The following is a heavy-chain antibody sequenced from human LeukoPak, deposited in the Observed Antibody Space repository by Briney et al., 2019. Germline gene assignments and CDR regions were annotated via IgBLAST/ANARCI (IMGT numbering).Heavy chain of an antibody. J-gene: IGHJ6*02. CDR3: ARVSYDYVWGSYRWNYYYGMDV. CDR1: GYTFTSYD. D-gene: IGHD3-16*02. CDR2: MNPNSGNT. Sequence: GASVKVSCKASGYTFTSYDINWVRQATGQGLEWMGWMNPNSGNTGYAQKFQGRVTMTRNTSISTACMELSSLRSEDTAVYYCARVSYDYVWGSYRWNYYYGMDVWGQGTTVTVSS. V-gene: IGHV1-8*01.